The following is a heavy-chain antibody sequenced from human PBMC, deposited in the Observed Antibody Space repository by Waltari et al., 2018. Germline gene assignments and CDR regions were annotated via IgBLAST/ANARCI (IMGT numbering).Heavy chain of an antibody. D-gene: IGHD2-15*01. CDR3: AKGHLVGLLSDPLS. V-gene: IGHV3-30*18. CDR2: ISYDGSHT. Sequence: QVQLVESGGGVVQPGTSLRLSCAASKVSFDNFCIFWVRQAPGKGLEWVATISYDGSHTYYGDSVKGRFTISRDNSNSTLYLQMNSLRTEDTAVYYCAKGHLVGLLSDPLSWGQGVLVTVSA. J-gene: IGHJ4*02. CDR1: KVSFDNFC.